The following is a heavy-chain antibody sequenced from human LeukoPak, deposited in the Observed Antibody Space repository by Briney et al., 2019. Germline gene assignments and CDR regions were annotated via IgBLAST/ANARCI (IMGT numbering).Heavy chain of an antibody. CDR3: TRRELLVRSLFDP. J-gene: IGHJ5*02. CDR2: VSAYNGDT. CDR1: GYTFTSYG. D-gene: IGHD3-10*01. V-gene: IGHV1-18*01. Sequence: ASVKVSCKASGYTFTSYGITWVRQAPGQGLEWMGWVSAYNGDTTYAQKLQGRVTMTTDTSTSTAYMELRSLTSDDTAVYYCTRRELLVRSLFDPWGQGTLVTVSS.